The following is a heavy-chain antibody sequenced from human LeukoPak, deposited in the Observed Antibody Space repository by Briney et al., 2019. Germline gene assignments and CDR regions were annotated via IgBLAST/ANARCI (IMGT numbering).Heavy chain of an antibody. J-gene: IGHJ4*02. D-gene: IGHD5-18*01. CDR2: IWYDGSNK. Sequence: GGSLRLSCAASGFTFSSYGMHWVRQAPGKGLEWVAVIWYDGSNKYYADSVKGRFTISRDNSKNTLYLQMNSLRAEDTAVYYCARVERGYSYGYPFDYWGQGTLVTVSS. CDR1: GFTFSSYG. V-gene: IGHV3-33*01. CDR3: ARVERGYSYGYPFDY.